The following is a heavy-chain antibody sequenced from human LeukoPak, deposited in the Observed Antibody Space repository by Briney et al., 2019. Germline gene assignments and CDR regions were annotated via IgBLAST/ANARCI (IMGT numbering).Heavy chain of an antibody. CDR3: ASGTTDIVVVPATLRNYYFDY. CDR1: GGSISSYY. Sequence: SETLSLTCTVSGGSISSYYWSWIRQPPGKGLEWIGYIYYSGSTNYNPSLKSRVTISVDTSKNQFSLKLSSVTAADTAVYYCASGTTDIVVVPATLRNYYFDYWGQGTPVTVSS. D-gene: IGHD2-2*01. CDR2: IYYSGST. J-gene: IGHJ4*02. V-gene: IGHV4-59*01.